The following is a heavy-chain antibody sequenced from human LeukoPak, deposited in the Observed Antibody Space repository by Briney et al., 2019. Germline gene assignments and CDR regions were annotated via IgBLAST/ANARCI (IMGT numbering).Heavy chain of an antibody. J-gene: IGHJ6*02. V-gene: IGHV3-23*01. CDR3: ARDGRLWYYGMDV. CDR1: GFTFSSYA. CDR2: ISGSGGST. D-gene: IGHD2-21*01. Sequence: LPGGSLRLSCAASGFTFSSYAMSWVRQAPGKGLEWVSAISGSGGSTYYADSVKGRFTISRDNSKNTLYLQMNSLRAEDTAVYYCARDGRLWYYGMDVWGQGTTVTVSS.